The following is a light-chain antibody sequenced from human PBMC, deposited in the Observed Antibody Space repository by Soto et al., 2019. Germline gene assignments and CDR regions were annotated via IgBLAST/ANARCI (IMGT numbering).Light chain of an antibody. Sequence: SSELTQAPSVSVAPGQTARITCGGNNIGSKSVHWYQQKPGQAPVLVVYDDRDRPSGIPERFSGSNSGNTATLTITRVEAGDEADYYCQVWDSSNRGVFGGGTKLTVL. CDR2: DDR. V-gene: IGLV3-21*02. J-gene: IGLJ3*02. CDR3: QVWDSSNRGV. CDR1: NIGSKS.